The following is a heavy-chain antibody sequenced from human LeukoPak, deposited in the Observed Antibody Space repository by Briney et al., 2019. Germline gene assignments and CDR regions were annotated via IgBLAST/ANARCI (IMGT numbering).Heavy chain of an antibody. CDR2: IKQDGGEK. Sequence: GGSLRLSCAASGFTFSSYWMSWVRQAPGKGLEWVANIKQDGGEKYYVDSVKGRFTISRVNAKNSLYLQMNSLRAEDTAVYYCARKNYGDYEPFFDYWGQGTLVTVSS. CDR3: ARKNYGDYEPFFDY. D-gene: IGHD4-17*01. V-gene: IGHV3-7*01. CDR1: GFTFSSYW. J-gene: IGHJ4*02.